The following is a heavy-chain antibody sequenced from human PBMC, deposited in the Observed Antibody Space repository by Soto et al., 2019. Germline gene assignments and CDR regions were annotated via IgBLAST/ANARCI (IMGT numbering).Heavy chain of an antibody. J-gene: IGHJ4*02. V-gene: IGHV3-20*04. D-gene: IGHD4-17*01. CDR1: GFPFDDYG. CDR3: ARAPGFYGDFFDY. Sequence: PGGSLRLSCAAFGFPFDDYGMSWVRQAPGKGLEWVSGINRNGGSTSYADSVKGRFTISRDNAKNSLYLQMNSLRVEDTALYYCARAPGFYGDFFDYWGQGTLVTVSS. CDR2: INRNGGST.